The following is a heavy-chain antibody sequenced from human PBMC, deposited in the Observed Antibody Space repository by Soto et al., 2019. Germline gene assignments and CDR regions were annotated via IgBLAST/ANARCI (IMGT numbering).Heavy chain of an antibody. CDR2: MDPNRGHS. CDR1: GYNISSYD. J-gene: IGHJ6*02. Sequence: ASVKVSCKASGYNISSYDIIWVRQAAGQGLEWMGWMDPNRGHSDSVQNFRGRVTMTTNISASTAYMELSGLRSDDTGVYYCARDLSNRDAIYYYYGMDVWGQGTTVTVSS. V-gene: IGHV1-8*01. D-gene: IGHD2-2*01. CDR3: ARDLSNRDAIYYYYGMDV.